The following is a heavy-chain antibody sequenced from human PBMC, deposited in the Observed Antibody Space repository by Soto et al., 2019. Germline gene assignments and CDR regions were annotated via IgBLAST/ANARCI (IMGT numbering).Heavy chain of an antibody. Sequence: QVQLVQSGAEVKKPGSSVKVSCKASGGTFSTYGISWVRQAPGQGLEWMGGIIPFFGTANYAQKFQGRVTITADESTSTAYMELSSLRSDDTAVYYCVRDRNGGYNQPTGYWYFDLWGRGTLVTVSS. CDR3: VRDRNGGYNQPTGYWYFDL. CDR2: IIPFFGTA. J-gene: IGHJ2*01. V-gene: IGHV1-69*12. D-gene: IGHD4-17*01. CDR1: GGTFSTYG.